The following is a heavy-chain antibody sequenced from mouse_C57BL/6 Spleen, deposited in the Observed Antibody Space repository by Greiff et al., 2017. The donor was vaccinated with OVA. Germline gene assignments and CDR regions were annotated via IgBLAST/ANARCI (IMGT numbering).Heavy chain of an antibody. J-gene: IGHJ3*01. CDR3: ARGGIYYDYDLFAY. CDR1: GYSITSGYY. V-gene: IGHV3-6*01. CDR2: ISYDGSN. D-gene: IGHD2-4*01. Sequence: EVQLQESGPGLVKPSQSLSLTCSVTGYSITSGYYWNWIRQFPGNKLEWMGYISYDGSNNYNPSLKNRISITRDTSKNQFFLKLNSVTTEDTATYYCARGGIYYDYDLFAYWGQGTLVTVSA.